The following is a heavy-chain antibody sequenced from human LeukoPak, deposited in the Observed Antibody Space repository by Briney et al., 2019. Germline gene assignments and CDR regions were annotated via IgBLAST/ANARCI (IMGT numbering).Heavy chain of an antibody. J-gene: IGHJ4*02. CDR3: ARFPGITMVRGVIAVDY. CDR1: GFTFSSYW. D-gene: IGHD3-10*01. CDR2: IKQDGSEK. Sequence: GGSLRLSCAASGFTFSSYWMSWVRQAPGKGLEWVASIKQDGSEKYYVDSVKGRFTISRDNAKNSLYLQMNSLRAEDTAVYYCARFPGITMVRGVIAVDYWGQGTLVTVSS. V-gene: IGHV3-7*01.